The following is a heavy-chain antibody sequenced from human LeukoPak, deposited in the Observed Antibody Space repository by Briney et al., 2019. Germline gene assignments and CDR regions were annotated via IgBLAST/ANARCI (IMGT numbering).Heavy chain of an antibody. CDR1: GFTFSSNG. Sequence: GGSMRLACAASGFTFSSNGMHWVRQAQGKGLGWVAFIRYDGSNKYYADSVKGRFTLSRENSKNSLYLQMNSLGAEDTAVYYCAKDSEISSSSGWFDPWGQGTLVTVSS. CDR3: AKDSEISSSSGWFDP. J-gene: IGHJ5*02. CDR2: IRYDGSNK. V-gene: IGHV3-30*02. D-gene: IGHD6-6*01.